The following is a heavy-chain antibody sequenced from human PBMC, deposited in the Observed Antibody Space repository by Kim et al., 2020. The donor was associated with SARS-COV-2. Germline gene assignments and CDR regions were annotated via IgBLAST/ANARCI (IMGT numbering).Heavy chain of an antibody. D-gene: IGHD5-12*01. CDR3: AKSAVVATMTGSPLDY. V-gene: IGHV3-30*02. Sequence: YVKGRFTISRDNSKNTLYLQMISLRAEDTAVYYCAKSAVVATMTGSPLDYWGQGTLVTVSS. J-gene: IGHJ4*02.